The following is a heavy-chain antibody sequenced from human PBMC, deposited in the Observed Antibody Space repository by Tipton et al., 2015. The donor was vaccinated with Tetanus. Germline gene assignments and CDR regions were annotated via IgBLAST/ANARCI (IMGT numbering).Heavy chain of an antibody. V-gene: IGHV3-21*01. CDR1: GFTFSGYA. Sequence: SLRLSCATSGFTFSGYAMNWVRQAPGEGLQWVASISSTSSYIYYADSLKGRFTISRDNTKNSLYLQINSLRAEDAALYYCVSGRTLDYWGQGTLVTVSS. CDR3: VSGRTLDY. CDR2: ISSTSSYI. D-gene: IGHD1-26*01. J-gene: IGHJ4*02.